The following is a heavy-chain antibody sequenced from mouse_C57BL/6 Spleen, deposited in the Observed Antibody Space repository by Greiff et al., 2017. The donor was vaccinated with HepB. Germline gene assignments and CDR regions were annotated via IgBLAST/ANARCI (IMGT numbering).Heavy chain of an antibody. J-gene: IGHJ3*01. Sequence: QVQLKQPGAELVKPGASVKLSCKASGYTFTSYWMHWVKQRPGRGLEWIGRIDPNSGGTKYTEKFKSKATLTVDKPSSTAYMQLSSLTSEDSAVYYCARGGSYEYDGAWFAYWGQGTLVTVSA. V-gene: IGHV1-72*01. CDR1: GYTFTSYW. CDR2: IDPNSGGT. CDR3: ARGGSYEYDGAWFAY. D-gene: IGHD2-4*01.